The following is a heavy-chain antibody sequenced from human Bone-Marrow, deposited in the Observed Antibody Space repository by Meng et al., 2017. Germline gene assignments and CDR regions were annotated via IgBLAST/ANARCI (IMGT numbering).Heavy chain of an antibody. CDR2: INPKSGDT. D-gene: IGHD6-25*01. V-gene: IGHV1-2*06. Sequence: VQCVQFGAEVKKPGASVKVSCRPSGYNFPDYYMHWVRRAPGQGLEWMGRINPKSGDTHYAQKFQARVTMTGDTSISTAYMELSGLRSDDTAMYYCARDEDISAAGKLFGDYWGQGTLVTVSS. CDR3: ARDEDISAAGKLFGDY. CDR1: GYNFPDYY. J-gene: IGHJ4*02.